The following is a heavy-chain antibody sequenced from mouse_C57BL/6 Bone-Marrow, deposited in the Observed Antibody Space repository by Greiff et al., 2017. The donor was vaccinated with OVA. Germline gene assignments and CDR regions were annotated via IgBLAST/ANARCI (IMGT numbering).Heavy chain of an antibody. J-gene: IGHJ4*01. CDR3: ARQGFYYGSSRAMDY. Sequence: EVQRVESGGDLVKPGGSLKLSCAASGFTFSSYGMSWVRQTPDKRLAWVATISSGGSYTYYPDSVKGRFTISRDNAKNTLYLQMSSLKSEDTAMYYCARQGFYYGSSRAMDYWGQGTSVTVSA. CDR1: GFTFSSYG. CDR2: ISSGGSYT. D-gene: IGHD1-1*01. V-gene: IGHV5-6*01.